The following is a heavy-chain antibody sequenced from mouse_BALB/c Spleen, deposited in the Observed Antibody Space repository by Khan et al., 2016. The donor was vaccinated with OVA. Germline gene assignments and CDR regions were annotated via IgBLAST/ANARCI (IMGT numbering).Heavy chain of an antibody. Sequence: EVELVESGGGLVQPGGSLKLSCATSGFTFSDYYMYWVRQTPAKRLEWVAYISNRGSTTYYPATVWGRFTLSRDSAQSTLYLQMSRRKAEDTARYYCAREGDDGGLAYWGQGTLVTVSA. V-gene: IGHV5-12*02. CDR1: GFTFSDYY. J-gene: IGHJ3*01. D-gene: IGHD2-3*01. CDR3: AREGDDGGLAY. CDR2: ISNRGSTT.